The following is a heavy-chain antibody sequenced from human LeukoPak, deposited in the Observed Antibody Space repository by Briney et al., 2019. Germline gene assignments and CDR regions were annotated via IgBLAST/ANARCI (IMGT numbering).Heavy chain of an antibody. J-gene: IGHJ6*02. D-gene: IGHD3-3*01. Sequence: GGSLRLSCAASGFTFSSYSMNWVRQAPGKGLEWVSSISSSSSYIYYADSVKGRFTTSRDNAKNSLYLQMNSLRAEDTAVYYCARDYDFWSGYYIRVMDYYGMDVWGQGTTVTVSS. CDR3: ARDYDFWSGYYIRVMDYYGMDV. V-gene: IGHV3-21*01. CDR2: ISSSSSYI. CDR1: GFTFSSYS.